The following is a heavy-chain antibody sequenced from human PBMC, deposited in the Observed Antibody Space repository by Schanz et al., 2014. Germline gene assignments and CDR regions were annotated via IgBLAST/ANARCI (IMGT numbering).Heavy chain of an antibody. J-gene: IGHJ4*02. V-gene: IGHV1-3*04. Sequence: QVQVVQSGAELKKPGASVKVSCKASGYTFSSHGIHWLRQAPGQSLEWMGWINTGSGDTKYSQNCQGRVTITRDTSASTAYMELSSLRSEDTAGYSCARGIGGYGANNYFDYWGQGTLVTVSS. CDR3: ARGIGGYGANNYFDY. D-gene: IGHD5-12*01. CDR1: GYTFSSHG. CDR2: INTGSGDT.